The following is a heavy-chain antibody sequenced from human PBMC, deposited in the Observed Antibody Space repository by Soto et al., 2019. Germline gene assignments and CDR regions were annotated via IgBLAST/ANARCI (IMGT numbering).Heavy chain of an antibody. CDR2: IYYSGST. D-gene: IGHD3-22*01. J-gene: IGHJ4*02. V-gene: IGHV4-61*01. Sequence: PSETLSLTCTVSGGSVSSGSYYWSWIRQPPGKGLEWIGYIYYSGSTNYNPSLKSRVTISVDTSKNQFSLKLSSVTAADTAVYYCARGAQGITMISYWGQGTLVTVSS. CDR1: GGSVSSGSYY. CDR3: ARGAQGITMISY.